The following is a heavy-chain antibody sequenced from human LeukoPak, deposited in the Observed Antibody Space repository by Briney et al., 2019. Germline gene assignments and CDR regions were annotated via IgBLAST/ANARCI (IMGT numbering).Heavy chain of an antibody. CDR3: ARDRRAVAYDY. Sequence: PGGSLRLSCAASGSTFSSYEMNWVRQAPGKGLEWVSYISSSGSTIYYADSVKGRFTISRDNAKNSLYLQMNSLRAEDTAVYYCARDRRAVAYDYWGQGTLVTVSS. D-gene: IGHD6-19*01. CDR2: ISSSGSTI. V-gene: IGHV3-48*03. CDR1: GSTFSSYE. J-gene: IGHJ4*02.